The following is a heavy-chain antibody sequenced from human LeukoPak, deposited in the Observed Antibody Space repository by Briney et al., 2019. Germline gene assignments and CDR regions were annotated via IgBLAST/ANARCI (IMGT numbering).Heavy chain of an antibody. J-gene: IGHJ4*02. V-gene: IGHV5-51*01. CDR3: AKASGIFGVVIREFDY. D-gene: IGHD3-3*02. Sequence: GESLKISCKGSGYSFTTNWIAWVRQMPGKGLEWMGIIYPGDSDTRYSPPFQGQVTISADKSISTAYLQWSSLKASDTAMYYCAKASGIFGVVIREFDYWGQGTLVTVSA. CDR1: GYSFTTNW. CDR2: IYPGDSDT.